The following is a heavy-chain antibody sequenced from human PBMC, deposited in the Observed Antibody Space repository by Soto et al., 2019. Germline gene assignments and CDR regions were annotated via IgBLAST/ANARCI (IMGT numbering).Heavy chain of an antibody. CDR1: GFTFSSYS. V-gene: IGHV3-21*01. CDR3: ASRRLRDGYIYGPYYDYYGMDV. J-gene: IGHJ6*02. Sequence: EVQLVESGGGLVKPGGSLRLSCAASGFTFSSYSMNWVRQAPGKGLEWVSSISSGSTYIYYADSVKGRFTISRDNAKNSLYLQMNSLRAEDTAVYYCASRRLRDGYIYGPYYDYYGMDVWGQGTTVTVS. CDR2: ISSGSTYI. D-gene: IGHD5-18*01.